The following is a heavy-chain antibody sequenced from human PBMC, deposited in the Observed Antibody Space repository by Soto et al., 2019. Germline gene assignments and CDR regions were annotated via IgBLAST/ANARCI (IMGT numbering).Heavy chain of an antibody. Sequence: EVQLVESGGGLVKPGGSLRLSCAASGFTFSDYNMNWVRQAPGKGLEWVSSITYSSSYIYYADSVKGRFTISRDNAKNSLSLQMSNLSAEDTAVYYCARSSGGGYDYASDIWGQGTMVAVSS. D-gene: IGHD5-12*01. CDR1: GFTFSDYN. V-gene: IGHV3-21*02. CDR3: ARSSGGGYDYASDI. CDR2: ITYSSSYI. J-gene: IGHJ3*02.